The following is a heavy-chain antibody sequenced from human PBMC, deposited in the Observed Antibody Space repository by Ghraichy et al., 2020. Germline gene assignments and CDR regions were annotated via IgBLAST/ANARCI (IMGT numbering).Heavy chain of an antibody. CDR1: GDSMKTYY. D-gene: IGHD5/OR15-5a*01. Sequence: SETLSLTCNVPGDSMKTYYWSWIRQSPGKGLEWLGYNFYYASAKYNPSLEGRATISIDTSKNQFSLRLSSVTAADTAVYYCVRLGLGHYMDVWGKGTKVIVS. CDR2: NFYYASA. CDR3: VRLGLGHYMDV. V-gene: IGHV4-59*08. J-gene: IGHJ6*03.